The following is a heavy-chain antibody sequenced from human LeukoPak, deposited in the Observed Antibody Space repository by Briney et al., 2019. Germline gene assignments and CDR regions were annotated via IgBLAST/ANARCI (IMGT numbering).Heavy chain of an antibody. CDR3: ARYLGARPNYFDY. CDR1: GGSISSGGYY. D-gene: IGHD6-6*01. CDR2: IYYSGST. J-gene: IGHJ4*02. Sequence: PSETLSLTCTVSGGSISSGGYYWGWIRQHPGKGLEWIGYIYYSGSTYYNPSLKSRVTISVDTSKNQFSLKLSSVTAADTAVYYCARYLGARPNYFDYWGQGTLATVSS. V-gene: IGHV4-31*03.